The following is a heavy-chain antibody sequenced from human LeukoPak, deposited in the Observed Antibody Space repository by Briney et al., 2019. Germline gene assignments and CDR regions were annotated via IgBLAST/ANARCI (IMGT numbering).Heavy chain of an antibody. J-gene: IGHJ4*02. D-gene: IGHD3-22*01. Sequence: ASVKVSCKASGYTFTSYDINWVRQATGQGLEWMGWMNPNSGNTGYAQKFQGRVTMTRNTSISTAYMELSSLRSEDTAVYYCARVMTPVVVQAFDYWGQGTLVTVSS. CDR3: ARVMTPVVVQAFDY. CDR2: MNPNSGNT. CDR1: GYTFTSYD. V-gene: IGHV1-8*01.